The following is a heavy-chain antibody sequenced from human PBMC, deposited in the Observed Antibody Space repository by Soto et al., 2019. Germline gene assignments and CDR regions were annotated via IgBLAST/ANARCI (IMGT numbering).Heavy chain of an antibody. Sequence: GGSLRLSCAASGFTFSSYAMSWVRQAPGKGLEWVSAISGSGGSTYYADSVKGRFTISRNNSKNTLYLQMNSLRAEDTAVYYCAKDLHDILTGYYPPGFDYWGQGTLVTVSS. J-gene: IGHJ4*02. V-gene: IGHV3-23*01. CDR2: ISGSGGST. D-gene: IGHD3-9*01. CDR1: GFTFSSYA. CDR3: AKDLHDILTGYYPPGFDY.